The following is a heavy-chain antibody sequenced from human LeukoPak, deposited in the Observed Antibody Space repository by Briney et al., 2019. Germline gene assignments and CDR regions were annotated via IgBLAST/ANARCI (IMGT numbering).Heavy chain of an antibody. V-gene: IGHV4-38-2*02. CDR2: IYHSGST. CDR1: RYSISSGYY. D-gene: IGHD1-26*01. J-gene: IGHJ5*02. Sequence: SETLSLTCTVCRYSISSGYYWGWIRQPPGKGLEWIGSIYHSGSTYYNPSLKSRVTIPVDTSKNQFSLKLSSVTAADTAVYYCAREGSYYTDWFDPWGQGTLVTVSS. CDR3: AREGSYYTDWFDP.